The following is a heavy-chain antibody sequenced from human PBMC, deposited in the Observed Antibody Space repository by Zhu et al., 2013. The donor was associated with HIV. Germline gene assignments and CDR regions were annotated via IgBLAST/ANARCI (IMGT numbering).Heavy chain of an antibody. CDR2: IIPIFGTA. CDR1: GGTFSSYA. Sequence: QVQLVQSGAEVKKPGSSVKVSCKASGGTFSSYAITWVRQAPGQGLEWMGGIIPIFGTANYAQKFQGRVTITAGESSSTAYMELSSLRSEDTAVYYCARGDLDTAMGMIDYWGQGTLVTVSS. J-gene: IGHJ4*02. D-gene: IGHD5-18*01. CDR3: ARGDLDTAMGMIDY. V-gene: IGHV1-69*01.